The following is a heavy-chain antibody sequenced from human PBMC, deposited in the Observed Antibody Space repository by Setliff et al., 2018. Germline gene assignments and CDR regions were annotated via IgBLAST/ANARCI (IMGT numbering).Heavy chain of an antibody. CDR3: VRSGKFGMRFWFDQ. V-gene: IGHV1-2*02. D-gene: IGHD1-26*01. CDR1: GNRFTDYF. Sequence: ASVKVSCKASGNRFTDYFLHWVRQAPGQGLEWMGWINPNSGDTHSAQKFQGRVTMTRDTSVNTAYMELSSLTSDDTAFFYCVRSGKFGMRFWFDQWGLGTLVTVSS. J-gene: IGHJ5*02. CDR2: INPNSGDT.